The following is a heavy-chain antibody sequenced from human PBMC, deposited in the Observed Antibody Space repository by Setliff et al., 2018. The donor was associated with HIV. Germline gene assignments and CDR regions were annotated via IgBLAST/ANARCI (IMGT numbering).Heavy chain of an antibody. Sequence: PSETLSLTCAVFGGSFTDIGGSFTDYYWIWIRQPPGKGLEWIGEINHSGSTHYNPSLKSRFTISVDTSKNQFSLKLSSVTAADTAVYYCARLSSGYKNWYFDLWGRGTLVTVSS. V-gene: IGHV4-34*01. D-gene: IGHD3-22*01. CDR3: ARLSSGYKNWYFDL. CDR1: GGSFTDIGGSFTDYY. J-gene: IGHJ2*01. CDR2: INHSGST.